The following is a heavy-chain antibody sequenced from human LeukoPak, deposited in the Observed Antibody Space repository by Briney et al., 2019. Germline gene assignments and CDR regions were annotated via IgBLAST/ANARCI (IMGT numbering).Heavy chain of an antibody. CDR2: INTNTGNP. Sequence: ASVKVSCKASGYTLTSYAMNWVRQAPGQGLERMGWINTNTGNPTYAQGFTGRFVFSLDTSVSTAYLQISSLKAEDTAVYYCARTGYTSRWAIDYWGQGTLVTVSS. J-gene: IGHJ4*02. CDR3: ARTGYTSRWAIDY. V-gene: IGHV7-4-1*02. CDR1: GYTLTSYA. D-gene: IGHD6-13*01.